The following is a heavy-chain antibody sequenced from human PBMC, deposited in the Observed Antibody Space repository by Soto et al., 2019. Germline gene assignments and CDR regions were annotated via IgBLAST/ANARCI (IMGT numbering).Heavy chain of an antibody. Sequence: PSETLSLTCAVYGVSFSGYYWSWIRQPPGKGQEWIGEINHSGSTNYNPSLKSRVTISVDTPKNQFSLKLSSVTAADTAVYYCARGLLRRWLRPASEYFQHWGQGTLVTVSS. J-gene: IGHJ1*01. V-gene: IGHV4-34*01. CDR2: INHSGST. CDR1: GVSFSGYY. D-gene: IGHD5-12*01. CDR3: ARGLLRRWLRPASEYFQH.